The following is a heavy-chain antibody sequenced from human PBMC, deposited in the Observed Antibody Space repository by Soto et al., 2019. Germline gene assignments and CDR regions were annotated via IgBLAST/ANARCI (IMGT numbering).Heavy chain of an antibody. V-gene: IGHV4-59*01. J-gene: IGHJ4*02. D-gene: IGHD3-16*02. CDR2: IYYSGST. Sequence: PSETLSLTCTVSGGSISSYYWSWIRQPPGKGLEWIGYIYYSGSTNYNPSLKSRVTISVDTSKNQFSLKLSSVTAADTAVYYCARGNDYVWGSYRYNAAAPFDYWGQGTLVTVSS. CDR1: GGSISSYY. CDR3: ARGNDYVWGSYRYNAAAPFDY.